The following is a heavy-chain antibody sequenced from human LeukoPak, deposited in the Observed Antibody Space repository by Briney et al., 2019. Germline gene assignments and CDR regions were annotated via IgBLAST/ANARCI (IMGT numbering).Heavy chain of an antibody. CDR2: ISWNSGSI. J-gene: IGHJ4*02. D-gene: IGHD5-24*01. CDR1: GFTLDDYA. Sequence: GRSLRLSCAASGFTLDDYAMHWVRQAPGKGLEWVSGISWNSGSIGYADSVKGRFTISRDNAKNSLYLQMNSLRAEDTALYYCAKDMEMAASSFDYWGQGTLVTVSS. CDR3: AKDMEMAASSFDY. V-gene: IGHV3-9*01.